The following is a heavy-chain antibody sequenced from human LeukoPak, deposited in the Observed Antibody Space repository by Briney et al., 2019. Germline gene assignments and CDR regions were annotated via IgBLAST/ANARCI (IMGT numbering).Heavy chain of an antibody. D-gene: IGHD6-13*01. J-gene: IGHJ4*02. Sequence: ASVKVSCKASGYTFTSYDINWVRQATGQGLEWMGWMNPNSGNTGYAQKFQGRVTMTRNTSISTAYMELSSLRSEDTAVYYCARGRVQQQSRAAGTGGVDYWGQGTLVTVSS. CDR1: GYTFTSYD. CDR3: ARGRVQQQSRAAGTGGVDY. V-gene: IGHV1-8*01. CDR2: MNPNSGNT.